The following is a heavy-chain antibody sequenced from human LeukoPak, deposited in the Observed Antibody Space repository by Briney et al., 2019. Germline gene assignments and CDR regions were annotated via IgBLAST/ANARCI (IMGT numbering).Heavy chain of an antibody. CDR1: GYTFTGYY. CDR2: ISAYNGHT. J-gene: IGHJ1*01. V-gene: IGHV1-18*04. Sequence: APVKVSCKASGYTFTGYYMHWVRQAPGQGLEWMGWISAYNGHTNYAQKLQGRVTMTTDTSTSTAYMELRSLRPDDTAVYYCARGDCSSDTCYLPEYFQHWGQGTLVTVSS. D-gene: IGHD2-15*01. CDR3: ARGDCSSDTCYLPEYFQH.